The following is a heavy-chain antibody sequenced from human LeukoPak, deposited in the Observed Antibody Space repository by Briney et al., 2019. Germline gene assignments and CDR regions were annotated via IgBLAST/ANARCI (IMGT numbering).Heavy chain of an antibody. CDR2: ISYDGSNK. Sequence: GRSLRLSRAASGFTFSSYGMHWVRQAPGKGLEWVAVISYDGSNKYYADSVKGRFTISRDNSKNTLYLQMNSLRAEDTAVYYCAKTPYSGSLRAFDIWGQGTMVTVSS. V-gene: IGHV3-30*18. CDR1: GFTFSSYG. CDR3: AKTPYSGSLRAFDI. J-gene: IGHJ3*02. D-gene: IGHD1-26*01.